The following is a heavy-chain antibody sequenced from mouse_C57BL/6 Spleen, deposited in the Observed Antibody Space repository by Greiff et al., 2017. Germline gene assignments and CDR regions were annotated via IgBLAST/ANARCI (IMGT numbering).Heavy chain of an antibody. CDR1: GFSLTSYG. J-gene: IGHJ2*01. D-gene: IGHD2-3*01. CDR3: ARIYDGSGFDY. Sequence: QVQLQQSGPGLVQPSQSLSITCTVSGFSLTSYGVHWVRQSPGKGLEWLGVIWSGGSTDYNAAFISRLSISKDNSKSQVFFKMNSLQADDTAIYYCARIYDGSGFDYWGQGTTLTVSS. CDR2: IWSGGST. V-gene: IGHV2-2*01.